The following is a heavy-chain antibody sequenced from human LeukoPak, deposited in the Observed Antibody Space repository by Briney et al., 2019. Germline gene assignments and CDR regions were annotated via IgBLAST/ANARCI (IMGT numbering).Heavy chain of an antibody. V-gene: IGHV3-23*01. CDR2: ISGRGDST. J-gene: IGHJ3*02. Sequence: GGSLRLSCAASGFTFSSYGMSWVRQAPGKGLEWVSAISGRGDSTYYADSVKGRFTISRDNSKNTLYLQMNSLRAEDTAVYYCAKVIAAAGGPIGAFDIWGQGTMVTVSS. CDR1: GFTFSSYG. D-gene: IGHD6-13*01. CDR3: AKVIAAAGGPIGAFDI.